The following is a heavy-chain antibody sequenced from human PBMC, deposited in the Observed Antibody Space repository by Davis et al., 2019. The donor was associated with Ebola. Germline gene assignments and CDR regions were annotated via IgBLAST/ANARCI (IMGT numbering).Heavy chain of an antibody. CDR2: VKQDGTEK. CDR1: GFTFSTYW. Sequence: GESLKISCAASGFTFSTYWMSWVRQAPGKGLEWVASVKQDGTEKNYVDSVKGRFTISRDNAKNSLYVQMNSLRAEDTAVYYCARGLAAPDYWGQGTLVTVSS. V-gene: IGHV3-7*01. D-gene: IGHD6-13*01. J-gene: IGHJ4*02. CDR3: ARGLAAPDY.